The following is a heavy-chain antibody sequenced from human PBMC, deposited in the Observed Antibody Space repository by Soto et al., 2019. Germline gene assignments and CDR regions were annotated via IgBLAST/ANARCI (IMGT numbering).Heavy chain of an antibody. CDR3: ARDGAWRGFDV. Sequence: SETLSLTCAVSGDSISSGGYSWSWIRQPPGKGLEWVGYIDRSGSTYYNPSLKSRVTISADRSNNRFSLILNSVTAADTAVYFCARDGAWRGFDVWGQGTTVTV. J-gene: IGHJ6*02. CDR1: GDSISSGGYS. V-gene: IGHV4-30-2*01. CDR2: IDRSGST. D-gene: IGHD1-26*01.